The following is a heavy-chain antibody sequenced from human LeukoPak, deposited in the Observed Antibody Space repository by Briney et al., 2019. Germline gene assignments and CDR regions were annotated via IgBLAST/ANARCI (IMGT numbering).Heavy chain of an antibody. CDR3: ARVRTDSGYDSDWFDP. D-gene: IGHD5-12*01. V-gene: IGHV1-2*02. CDR1: GYTFTGYY. J-gene: IGHJ5*02. Sequence: GASVKVSCKASGYTFTGYYMHWVRQAPGQGLEWMGWINPNSGGTNYAQKFQGRVTMTRDMSISTAYMELSRLRSDDTAMYYCARVRTDSGYDSDWFDPWGQGTLVTASS. CDR2: INPNSGGT.